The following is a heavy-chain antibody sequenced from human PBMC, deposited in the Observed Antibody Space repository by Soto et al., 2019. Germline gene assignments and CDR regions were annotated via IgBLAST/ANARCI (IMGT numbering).Heavy chain of an antibody. CDR2: IYYSGST. CDR1: GGSISSSSYY. V-gene: IGHV4-39*02. J-gene: IGHJ4*02. D-gene: IGHD2-15*01. CDR3: ASSGYCSGGSCYPYYFDY. Sequence: SETLSLTCTVSGGSISSSSYYWGWIRQPPGKGLEWIGSIYYSGSTYYNPSLKSRVTISVDTSKNHFSLKLSSVTAADTAVYYCASSGYCSGGSCYPYYFDYWGQGTLVTVSS.